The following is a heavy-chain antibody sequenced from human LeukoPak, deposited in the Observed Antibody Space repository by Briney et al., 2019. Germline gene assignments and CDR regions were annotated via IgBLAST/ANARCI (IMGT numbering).Heavy chain of an antibody. J-gene: IGHJ6*03. D-gene: IGHD2-8*01. CDR2: ISSSSSYI. V-gene: IGHV3-21*01. CDR1: GFTASSNY. CDR3: ARDRCTNGVCYYYMDV. Sequence: GGSLRLSCAASGFTASSNYMSWVRQAPGKGLEWVSSISSSSSYIYYADSVKGRLTISRDNAKNSLYLQMNSLRAEDTAVYYCARDRCTNGVCYYYMDVWGKGTTVTVSS.